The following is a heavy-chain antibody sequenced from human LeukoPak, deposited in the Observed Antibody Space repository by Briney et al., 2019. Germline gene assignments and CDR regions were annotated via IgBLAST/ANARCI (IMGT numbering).Heavy chain of an antibody. Sequence: SVKLSCEASGGTFSSYAISWVRQAPGQGLEWMGRIIPIFGTANYAQKFQGRVTITADESTSTAYMELSSLRSEDTAVYYCASPPRYDILTGDEVHAFDIWGQGTMVTVSS. CDR1: GGTFSSYA. CDR3: ASPPRYDILTGDEVHAFDI. J-gene: IGHJ3*02. CDR2: IIPIFGTA. V-gene: IGHV1-69*13. D-gene: IGHD3-9*01.